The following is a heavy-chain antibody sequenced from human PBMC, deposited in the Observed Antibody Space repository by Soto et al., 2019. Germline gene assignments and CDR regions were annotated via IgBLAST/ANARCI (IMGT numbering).Heavy chain of an antibody. CDR3: ARDYGDYVGAFDI. V-gene: IGHV1-69*04. Sequence: QVQLVHSGAEVKKPGSSVNVSCKASGGTFSSYTISWVRQAPGQGLEWMGRIIPILGIANYAQKFQVRVMITADKSTSTAYMELSSLKSEDTAVYYCARDYGDYVGAFDIWGQGRMVTVSS. CDR2: IIPILGIA. CDR1: GGTFSSYT. J-gene: IGHJ3*02. D-gene: IGHD4-17*01.